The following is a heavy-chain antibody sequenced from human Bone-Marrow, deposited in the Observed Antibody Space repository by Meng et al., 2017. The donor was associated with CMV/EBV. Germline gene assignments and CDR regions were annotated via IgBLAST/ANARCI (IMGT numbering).Heavy chain of an antibody. Sequence: ASVKVSCKASGYTFTGYYMHWVRQAPGQGLEWMGWINPNSGGTNYAQKFQGRVTMTRDTSISPAYMELSRLRSDDTAVYYCARSGEMATIRAVAFDIWGQGTMVTVSS. J-gene: IGHJ3*02. V-gene: IGHV1-2*02. CDR1: GYTFTGYY. D-gene: IGHD5-24*01. CDR2: INPNSGGT. CDR3: ARSGEMATIRAVAFDI.